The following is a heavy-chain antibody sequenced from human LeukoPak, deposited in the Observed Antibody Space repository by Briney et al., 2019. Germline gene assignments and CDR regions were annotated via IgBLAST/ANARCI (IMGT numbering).Heavy chain of an antibody. J-gene: IGHJ4*02. CDR2: IIPIFGTA. V-gene: IGHV1-69*05. CDR3: ARASIYYYDSSGYYPYYFDY. D-gene: IGHD3-22*01. Sequence: ASVKVSCKASGGTFSSYAISWVRQAPGQGLEWMGGIIPIFGTANYAQKFQGRVTITTDESTSTAYMELSSLRSEDTAVYYCARASIYYYDSSGYYPYYFDYWGQGTLVTVSS. CDR1: GGTFSSYA.